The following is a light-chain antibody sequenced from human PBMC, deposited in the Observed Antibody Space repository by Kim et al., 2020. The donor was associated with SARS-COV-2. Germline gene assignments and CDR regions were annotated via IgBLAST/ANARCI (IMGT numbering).Light chain of an antibody. CDR3: QQLNSYPIT. CDR2: AAS. Sequence: ASVGDRVTITCRASQGISSVLAWLQRKPGKAPKLLIYAASTLQSGVPSRFSGSGSGTEFTLTISSLQPEDFATYYCQQLNSYPITFGQGTRLEIK. V-gene: IGKV1-9*01. J-gene: IGKJ5*01. CDR1: QGISSV.